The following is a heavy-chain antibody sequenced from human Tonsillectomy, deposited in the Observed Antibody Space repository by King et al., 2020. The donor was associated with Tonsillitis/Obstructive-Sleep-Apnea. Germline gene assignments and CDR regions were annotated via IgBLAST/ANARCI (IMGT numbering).Heavy chain of an antibody. J-gene: IGHJ4*02. CDR1: GFTFSSYG. D-gene: IGHD3-3*01. Sequence: VQLVESGGGVVQPGRSLRLSCAASGFTFSSYGMHWVRQAPGKGLEWVAVISYDGSNKYYADSVKGRFTISRDNSKNTLYLQMNSLRAEDTAVYYCAKDQLRFLEWLFGAPFDYWGQGTLVTVSS. CDR2: ISYDGSNK. V-gene: IGHV3-30*18. CDR3: AKDQLRFLEWLFGAPFDY.